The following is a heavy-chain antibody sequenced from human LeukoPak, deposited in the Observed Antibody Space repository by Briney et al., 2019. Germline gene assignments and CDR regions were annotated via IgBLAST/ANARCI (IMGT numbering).Heavy chain of an antibody. Sequence: GGSLRLSCAASDFTFSDSAIHWVRQAPGEGLEWVGRIRSKANGYATSYGASAKGRLTISRDDSKNTADLQMSDLRTEDTAVYYCTRLRSDTTGGYYYFMDVWGKGTTVIVSS. CDR3: TRLRSDTTGGYYYFMDV. CDR2: IRSKANGYAT. V-gene: IGHV3-73*01. D-gene: IGHD1-1*01. CDR1: DFTFSDSA. J-gene: IGHJ6*03.